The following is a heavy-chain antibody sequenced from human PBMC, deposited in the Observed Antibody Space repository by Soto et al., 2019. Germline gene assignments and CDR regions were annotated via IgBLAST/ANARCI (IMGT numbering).Heavy chain of an antibody. CDR3: ASTDIVTTNWFDP. CDR1: GESFIGYY. Sequence: QVHLQQWGAGLFKPSETLSLTCAVYGESFIGYYWTWIRQSPGKGLEWIGEINHGGSTNYNPSLKSRVTIAIDTSKNQFSLKLTLVTAADTSVSYCASTDIVTTNWFDPWGQGTLVTVSS. V-gene: IGHV4-34*01. CDR2: INHGGST. D-gene: IGHD5-12*01. J-gene: IGHJ5*02.